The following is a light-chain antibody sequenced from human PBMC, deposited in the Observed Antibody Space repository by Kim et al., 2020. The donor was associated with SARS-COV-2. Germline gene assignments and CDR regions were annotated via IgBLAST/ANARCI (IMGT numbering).Light chain of an antibody. J-gene: IGKJ4*01. CDR3: QQFDNLSVT. Sequence: DIQMTQSPSSLSASVGDRVTINCQASQDIGNYVNWYQQKPGKAPKLLIFAASALETGVPSRFGGSGSGTHFSFTISSLQPEDIATYYCQQFDNLSVTFGGGTKVDIK. CDR1: QDIGNY. CDR2: AAS. V-gene: IGKV1-33*01.